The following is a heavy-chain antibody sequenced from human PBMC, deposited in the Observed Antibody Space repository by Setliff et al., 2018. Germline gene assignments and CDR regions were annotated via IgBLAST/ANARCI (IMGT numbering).Heavy chain of an antibody. Sequence: SETLSLTCAVFDGSFSDYYWGWIRQSPGKDLEWIGSMYYSGSTNYKPSLKGRVAMSVDTSKRQFSLKLNSMTAADTAVYYLRLANCSKNCEEALDYWSQGTLVTVSS. D-gene: IGHD2-2*01. CDR3: RLANCSKNCEEALDY. CDR1: DGSFSDYY. CDR2: MYYSGST. J-gene: IGHJ4*02. V-gene: IGHV4-34*01.